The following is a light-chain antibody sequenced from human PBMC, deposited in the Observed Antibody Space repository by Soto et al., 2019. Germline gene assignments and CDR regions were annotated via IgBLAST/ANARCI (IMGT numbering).Light chain of an antibody. Sequence: QSVLTQPASVTGSPGQSITISCTVTSSDVGTYNLVSWYQQHPGKATKLMISEVSKRPSGVSNRFPGSTPGHTASVTISGLQSDVENDYLCSANAGPYTVIFGGGT. CDR1: SSDVGTYNL. CDR2: EVS. CDR3: SANAGPYTVI. V-gene: IGLV2-23*02. J-gene: IGLJ2*01.